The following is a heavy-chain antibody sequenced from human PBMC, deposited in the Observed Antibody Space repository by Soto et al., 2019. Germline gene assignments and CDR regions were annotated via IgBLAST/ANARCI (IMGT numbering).Heavy chain of an antibody. CDR2: IKHGGSS. J-gene: IGHJ3*02. Sequence: QVQPQPWGAGLLKPSETLSLTCTVYAGSFSHYYWNWIRQSPGKGLEWIGKIKHGGSSSCNPSLRSRVSISVDMSKNQFSLTLSSVTAADTAVYYCARGGSSDWQVALDIWGQGTMVPVSS. D-gene: IGHD6-19*01. CDR3: ARGGSSDWQVALDI. CDR1: AGSFSHYY. V-gene: IGHV4-34*01.